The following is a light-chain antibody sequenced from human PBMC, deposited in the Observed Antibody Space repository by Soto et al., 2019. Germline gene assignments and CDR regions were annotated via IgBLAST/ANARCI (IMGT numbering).Light chain of an antibody. Sequence: QSVLTQPPSMSAAPGQKVTISCSGSSSNIGYHDVSWYQQVPGTAPKLLISGNDKRPSGIPDRFSGSKSGTSATLAITGLQTGYEADYYCASWDSSLLSGVFGGGTKLTVL. CDR1: SSNIGYHD. J-gene: IGLJ2*01. CDR2: GND. V-gene: IGLV1-51*02. CDR3: ASWDSSLLSGV.